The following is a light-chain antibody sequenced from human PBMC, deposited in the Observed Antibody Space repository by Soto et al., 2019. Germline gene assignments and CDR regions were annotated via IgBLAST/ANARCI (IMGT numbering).Light chain of an antibody. CDR2: SSN. CDR3: ALYMGSGIWV. Sequence: QTVVTQEPSFSVSPGGTVTLTCGLSSGSVSTCRYPSWYQQTPGQAPRTLMHSSNTRYSGVPDRFSGSILGNKAALTITGAQAEDEADYYCALYMGSGIWVFGGGTKLTVL. V-gene: IGLV8-61*01. CDR1: SGSVSTCRY. J-gene: IGLJ3*02.